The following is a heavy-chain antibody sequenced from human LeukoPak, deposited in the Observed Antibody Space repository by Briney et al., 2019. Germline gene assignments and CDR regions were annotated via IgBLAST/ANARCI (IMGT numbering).Heavy chain of an antibody. J-gene: IGHJ5*02. D-gene: IGHD4-17*01. CDR3: ARGGTTVTPGLLWFDP. V-gene: IGHV4-59*11. CDR1: GGSISSHY. Sequence: SETLSLTCTVSGGSISSHYWSWIRQPPGKGLEWIGYIYYSGSTKYNPSLKSRVTISVDTSKNQFSLKLSSVTAADTAVYYCARGGTTVTPGLLWFDPWGQGTLVTVSS. CDR2: IYYSGST.